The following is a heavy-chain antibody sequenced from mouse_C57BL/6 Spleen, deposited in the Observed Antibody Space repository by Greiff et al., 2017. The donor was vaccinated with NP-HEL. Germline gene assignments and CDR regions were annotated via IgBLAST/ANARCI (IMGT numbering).Heavy chain of an antibody. J-gene: IGHJ3*01. Sequence: QVQLQQSGAELVKPGASVKISCKASGYAFSSYWMNWVKQRPGKGLEWIGQIYPGDGDTNYNGKFKGKATLTADKSSSTAYMQLSSLTSEDSAVYFCARDSNYEAWFAYWGQGTLVTVSA. CDR2: IYPGDGDT. D-gene: IGHD2-5*01. V-gene: IGHV1-80*01. CDR1: GYAFSSYW. CDR3: ARDSNYEAWFAY.